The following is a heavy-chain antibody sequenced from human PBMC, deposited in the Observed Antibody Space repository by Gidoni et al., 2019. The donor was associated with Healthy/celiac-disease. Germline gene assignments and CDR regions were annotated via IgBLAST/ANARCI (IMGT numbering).Heavy chain of an antibody. CDR1: GFNFSSYA. CDR3: AKRSSKGDYGDYGYYYYGMDV. Sequence: EVQLLESGGGLVQPGGSLSLSCAASGFNFSSYAISWVRQATGKGLEWVSVISGSGGSTYYADTVKSRFTISRDKSKNTLYLQMNRLRAEDTAVYYCAKRSSKGDYGDYGYYYYGMDVWGQGTTVTVSS. CDR2: ISGSGGST. V-gene: IGHV3-23*01. D-gene: IGHD4-17*01. J-gene: IGHJ6*02.